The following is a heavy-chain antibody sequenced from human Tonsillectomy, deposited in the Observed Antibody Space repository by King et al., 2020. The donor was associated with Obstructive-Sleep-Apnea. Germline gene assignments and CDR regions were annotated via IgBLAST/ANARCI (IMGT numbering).Heavy chain of an antibody. D-gene: IGHD5-18*01. CDR1: GGSISSYY. Sequence: VQLQESGPGLVKPSETLSLTCTVSGGSISSYYWNWIRQPPGKGLEWIGYIYYSGSPSYNPSLKSRVTISIDTSKNQFSLKLSSVTAADTAVYYCARVSGYSYGYDYWGQGTLVTVSS. J-gene: IGHJ4*02. CDR3: ARVSGYSYGYDY. CDR2: IYYSGSP. V-gene: IGHV4-59*08.